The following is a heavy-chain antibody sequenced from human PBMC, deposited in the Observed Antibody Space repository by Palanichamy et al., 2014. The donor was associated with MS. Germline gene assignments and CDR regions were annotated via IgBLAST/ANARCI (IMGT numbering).Heavy chain of an antibody. J-gene: IGHJ4*02. CDR2: ISGNGGST. V-gene: IGHV3-23*01. D-gene: IGHD3-16*01. Sequence: EVQLLESGGGLVQPGGSLRLSCAASGFTFSSYAMSWVRQAPGTGLEGVSSISGNGGSTYYADSVKGRFTISRDNSKNTLYLQVSSLRVEDAAIYYCAKAIMRTFGGVFSAFDSWGQGAPVTVSS. CDR3: AKAIMRTFGGVFSAFDS. CDR1: GFTFSSYA.